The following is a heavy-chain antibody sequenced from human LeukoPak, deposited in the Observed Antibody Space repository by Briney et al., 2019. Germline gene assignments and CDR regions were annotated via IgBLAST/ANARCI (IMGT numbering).Heavy chain of an antibody. CDR2: IYYSGST. CDR1: GGSISSYY. J-gene: IGHJ3*02. D-gene: IGHD3-16*02. V-gene: IGHV4-59*01. Sequence: SETLSLTCTVSGGSISSYYWSWIRQPPGKGLEWIGYIYYSGSTNYNPSLKSRVTISVDTSKNQFSLKLSSVTAADTAVYYCAREAFGGVIVGGLDAFDIWGQGTMVTVSS. CDR3: AREAFGGVIVGGLDAFDI.